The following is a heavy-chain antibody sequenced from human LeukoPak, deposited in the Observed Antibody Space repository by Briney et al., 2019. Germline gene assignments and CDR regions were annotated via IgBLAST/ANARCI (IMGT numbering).Heavy chain of an antibody. CDR1: GFTFSSYS. CDR3: ARDCEWSRDAFDI. V-gene: IGHV3-21*01. Sequence: PGGSLRLSCAASGFTFSSYSMNWVRQAPGKGLEWVSSISSSSSYIYYADSVKGRFTISRDNAKNSLYLQMNSLRAEDTVVYYCARDCEWSRDAFDIWGQGTMVTVSS. J-gene: IGHJ3*02. CDR2: ISSSSSYI. D-gene: IGHD3-3*01.